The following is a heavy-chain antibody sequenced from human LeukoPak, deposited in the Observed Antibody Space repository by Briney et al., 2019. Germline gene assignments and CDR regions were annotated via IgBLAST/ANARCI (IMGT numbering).Heavy chain of an antibody. CDR3: ARATRHPVNWVEYYFDY. V-gene: IGHV3-53*01. Sequence: GGSLRLSCAASGFAVSSNYMSWVRQAPGKGLEWVSVIYSGGSTYYADSVKGRFTISRDNSKNTLYLQMNSLRAEDTAVYYCARATRHPVNWVEYYFDYWGQGTLVTVSS. J-gene: IGHJ4*02. CDR2: IYSGGST. D-gene: IGHD7-27*01. CDR1: GFAVSSNY.